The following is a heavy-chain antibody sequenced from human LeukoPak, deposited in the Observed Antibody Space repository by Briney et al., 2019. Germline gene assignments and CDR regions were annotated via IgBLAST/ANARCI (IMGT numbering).Heavy chain of an antibody. V-gene: IGHV3-15*01. CDR1: GFSINYDW. CDR2: IKSKTDGGTT. Sequence: GGSLRLSCAASGFSINYDWMSWVRQAPGKGLGWVGRIKSKTDGGTTEYAAPVKGRFTISRDDSRNTLYLQMSSLKSEDTAVYYCVRDQYCASSSCPGAFDLWGQGTVVTVS. J-gene: IGHJ3*01. D-gene: IGHD2-2*01. CDR3: VRDQYCASSSCPGAFDL.